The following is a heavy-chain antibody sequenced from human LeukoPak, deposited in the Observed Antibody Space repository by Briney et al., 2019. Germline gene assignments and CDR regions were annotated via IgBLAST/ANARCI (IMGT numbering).Heavy chain of an antibody. J-gene: IGHJ6*02. CDR2: IYYSGST. Sequence: SQTLSLTCTVSGGSISSGGYYWIWLRQHPGKGLEWLGYIYYSGSTYYNPSLKSRVTISVDTSKNQFSLKLSSVTAADTAVYYCASIVVVTGTTYGMDVWGQGTTVTVSS. CDR3: ASIVVVTGTTYGMDV. CDR1: GGSISSGGYY. V-gene: IGHV4-31*03. D-gene: IGHD2-21*02.